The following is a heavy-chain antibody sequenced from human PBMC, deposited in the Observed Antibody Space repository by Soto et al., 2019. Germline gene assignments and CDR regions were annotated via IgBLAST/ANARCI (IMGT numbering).Heavy chain of an antibody. CDR2: IKQDGSEK. D-gene: IGHD2-2*02. V-gene: IGHV3-7*05. CDR3: AKDRCSSTSCYTIRYYYYYMDV. Sequence: GGSLRLSCAASGFTFSSYWMSWVRQAPGKGLEWVANIKQDGSEKYYVDSVKGRFTISRDNAKNSLYPQMNSLRAEDTALYYCAKDRCSSTSCYTIRYYYYYMDVWGKGTTVTVSS. CDR1: GFTFSSYW. J-gene: IGHJ6*03.